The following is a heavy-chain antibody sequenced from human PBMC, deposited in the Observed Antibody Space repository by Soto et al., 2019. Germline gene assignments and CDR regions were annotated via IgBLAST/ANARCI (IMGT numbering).Heavy chain of an antibody. V-gene: IGHV1-69*01. CDR2: IIPIFGTA. CDR3: ARASYYYVSGSYPQAPYFDY. J-gene: IGHJ4*02. CDR1: GGTFSSYA. D-gene: IGHD3-10*01. Sequence: QVQLVQSGAEVKKPGSSVKVSCKASGGTFSSYAISWVRQAPGQGLEWMGGIIPIFGTANYAQKFQGRVTLTADESTSTAYMELSSMRSEDTAVYYCARASYYYVSGSYPQAPYFDYWGQGTLVTVSS.